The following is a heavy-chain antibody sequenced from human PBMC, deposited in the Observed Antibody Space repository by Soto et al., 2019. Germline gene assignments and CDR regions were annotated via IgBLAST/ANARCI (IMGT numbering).Heavy chain of an antibody. Sequence: QVQLQQWGAGLLKPSETLSLTCAVYGGSFSGYYWSWIRQPPGKGLEWIGEINHSGSTNYNPSLKSRVTISVDTSKNQLSLKLSSVTAADTAVYYCARGRITIFGVVNPFDYWGQGTLVTVSS. CDR3: ARGRITIFGVVNPFDY. J-gene: IGHJ4*02. CDR2: INHSGST. CDR1: GGSFSGYY. D-gene: IGHD3-3*01. V-gene: IGHV4-34*01.